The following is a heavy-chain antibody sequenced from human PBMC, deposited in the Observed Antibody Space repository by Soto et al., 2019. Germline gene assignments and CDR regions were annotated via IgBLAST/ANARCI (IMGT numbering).Heavy chain of an antibody. CDR3: ARADYYDRDGQSFDY. CDR2: INPTGGST. D-gene: IGHD3-22*01. V-gene: IGHV1-46*01. Sequence: QVQLVQSGAEVKKHGASVKVSCEASGYTFINYYIHWVRQAPGQGLEWMGIINPTGGSTSYTQKFQGRVTMTRDTSTSTVYMELSSLRSDDTAVYYCARADYYDRDGQSFDYWGQGTLVTVSS. J-gene: IGHJ4*02. CDR1: GYTFINYY.